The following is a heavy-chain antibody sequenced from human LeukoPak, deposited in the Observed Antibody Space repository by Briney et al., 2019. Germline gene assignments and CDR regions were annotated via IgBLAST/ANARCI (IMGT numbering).Heavy chain of an antibody. CDR2: IKQDGSEK. CDR1: GFTFSSYW. Sequence: GGSLRLSCAASGFTFSSYWMSWVRQAPGKGLEWVASIKQDGSEKYYVDSVKGRFTISRDNAKNSLYLQMNSLRAEDTAVYYCAKDQTVVTPYYWGQGTLVTVSS. V-gene: IGHV3-7*01. J-gene: IGHJ4*02. CDR3: AKDQTVVTPYY. D-gene: IGHD4-23*01.